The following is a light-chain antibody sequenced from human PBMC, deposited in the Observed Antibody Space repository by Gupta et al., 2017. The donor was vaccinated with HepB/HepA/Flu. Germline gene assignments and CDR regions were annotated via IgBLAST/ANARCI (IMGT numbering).Light chain of an antibody. CDR3: SSYTDSDTRI. CDR1: SSDIGGYIY. J-gene: IGLJ2*01. Sequence: QSALTQPASVSGSPGQSITISCTGTSSDIGGYIYVSWYQHHPGKAPNLMIYDVSKRPSGVSTRFSGSKSGNTASLTISGRQAEDEADYYCSSYTDSDTRIFGGGTRLTVL. V-gene: IGLV2-14*03. CDR2: DVS.